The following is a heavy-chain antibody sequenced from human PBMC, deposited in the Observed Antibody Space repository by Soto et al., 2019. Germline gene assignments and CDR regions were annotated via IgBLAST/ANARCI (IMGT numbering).Heavy chain of an antibody. CDR2: INSNSGDT. D-gene: IGHD1-7*01. Sequence: EASVKVSCKASGYTFTAHYIHWVRQVPGQGPEWMGWINSNSGDTKYAQNLQGRVTLTRDTSISTVYMDLSRLMSDDTAVYYCARETGTSWFDYWGQGTLVTAPQ. CDR3: ARETGTSWFDY. V-gene: IGHV1-2*02. CDR1: GYTFTAHY. J-gene: IGHJ5*01.